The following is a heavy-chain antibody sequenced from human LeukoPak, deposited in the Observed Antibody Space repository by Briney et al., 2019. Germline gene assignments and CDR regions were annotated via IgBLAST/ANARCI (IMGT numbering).Heavy chain of an antibody. CDR1: GGSISSSSYY. CDR3: ARKPGRITGTGFDY. J-gene: IGHJ4*02. D-gene: IGHD1-20*01. V-gene: IGHV4-39*07. CDR2: IYYSGST. Sequence: SETLSLTCTVSGGSISSSSYYWGWIRQPPGKGLEWIGSIYYSGSTYYNPSLKSRVTISVDTSKNQFSLKLSSVTAADTAVYYCARKPGRITGTGFDYWGQGTLVTVSS.